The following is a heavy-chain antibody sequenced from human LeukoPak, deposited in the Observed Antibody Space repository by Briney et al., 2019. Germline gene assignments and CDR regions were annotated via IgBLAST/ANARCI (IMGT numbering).Heavy chain of an antibody. D-gene: IGHD6-6*01. CDR1: GGSISSYH. J-gene: IGHJ4*02. Sequence: SETLSLTCSVSGGSISSYHWSWIRQPAGKGLEWVGRIQTSGSTNYDPSLKSRITMSVDTSKNQLSLKLNSVTAADTAVYYCARGVARSSKFHFSYYFDYWGQGTLVTVSS. V-gene: IGHV4-4*07. CDR2: IQTSGST. CDR3: ARGVARSSKFHFSYYFDY.